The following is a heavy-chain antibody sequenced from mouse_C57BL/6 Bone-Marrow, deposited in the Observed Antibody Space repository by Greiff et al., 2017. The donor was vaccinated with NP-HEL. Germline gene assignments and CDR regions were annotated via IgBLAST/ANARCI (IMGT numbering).Heavy chain of an antibody. CDR3: ASQSRPGWFAY. J-gene: IGHJ3*01. CDR1: GYTFTSYW. Sequence: VQLQQPGAELVRPGTSVKLSCKASGYTFTSYWMHWVKQRPGQGLEWIGVIDPSDSYTNYNQKFKGKATLTVDTSSSTAYMQLSSLTSEDSAVYYCASQSRPGWFAYWGQGTLVTVSA. V-gene: IGHV1-59*01. CDR2: IDPSDSYT.